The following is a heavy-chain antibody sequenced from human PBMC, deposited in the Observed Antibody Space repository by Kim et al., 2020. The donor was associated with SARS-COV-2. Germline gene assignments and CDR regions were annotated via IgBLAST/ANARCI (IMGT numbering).Heavy chain of an antibody. Sequence: SETLSLTCTVSGGSISSSSYYWGWIRQPPGKGLEWIGSIYYSGSTYYNPSLKSRVTISVDTSKNQFSLKLSSVTAADTAVYYCARDHASGSNDYWGQGTL. CDR3: ARDHASGSNDY. V-gene: IGHV4-39*07. J-gene: IGHJ4*02. CDR2: IYYSGST. D-gene: IGHD3-10*01. CDR1: GGSISSSSYY.